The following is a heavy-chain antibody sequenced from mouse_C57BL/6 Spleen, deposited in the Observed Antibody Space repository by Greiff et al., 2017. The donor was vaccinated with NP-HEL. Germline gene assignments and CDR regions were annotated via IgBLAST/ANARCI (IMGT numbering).Heavy chain of an antibody. CDR1: GYTFTSYW. D-gene: IGHD1-1*01. J-gene: IGHJ1*03. CDR2: IDPSDSYT. V-gene: IGHV1-50*01. Sequence: QVQLQQPGAELVKPGASVKLSCKASGYTFTSYWMQWVKQRPGQGLEWIGEIDPSDSYTNYNQKFKGKATLTVDTSSSTAYMQLSSLTSEDAAVYYCANYCGSSCWYFDVWGTGTTVTVSS. CDR3: ANYCGSSCWYFDV.